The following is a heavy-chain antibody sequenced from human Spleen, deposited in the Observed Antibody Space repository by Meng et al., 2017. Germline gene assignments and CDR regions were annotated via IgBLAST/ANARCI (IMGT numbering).Heavy chain of an antibody. Sequence: EGQLVGSGGGLVKPGGSLRLSCEGSGFTFSNAYMTWVRQVPGKRLEWVSRIKSKPDGETIDYAAPVKGRFTISRDDSKNTVYLQMNSLKSEDTAVYYCSGHIDYWGQGTLVTVSS. CDR3: SGHIDY. CDR2: IKSKPDGETI. V-gene: IGHV3-15*01. J-gene: IGHJ4*02. CDR1: GFTFSNAY. D-gene: IGHD6-25*01.